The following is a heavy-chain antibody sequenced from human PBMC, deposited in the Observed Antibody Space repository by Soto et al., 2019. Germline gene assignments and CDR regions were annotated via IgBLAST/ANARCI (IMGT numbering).Heavy chain of an antibody. J-gene: IGHJ3*02. Sequence: PGGSLRLSCAASGFTFSSYGMHWVRQAPGKGLEWVAVIWYDGSNKYYADSVKGRFTISRDNSKNTLYLQMNSLRAEDTAVYYCASEYCISRGCAWEGFDIWCQGTMVTVSS. CDR1: GFTFSSYG. D-gene: IGHD2-2*01. CDR2: IWYDGSNK. CDR3: ASEYCISRGCAWEGFDI. V-gene: IGHV3-33*01.